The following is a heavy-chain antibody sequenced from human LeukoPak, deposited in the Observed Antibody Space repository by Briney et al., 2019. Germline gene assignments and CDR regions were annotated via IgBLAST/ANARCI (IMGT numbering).Heavy chain of an antibody. D-gene: IGHD4-11*01. CDR3: ARRMGTTRNDAFDI. CDR2: IYPGDSDT. CDR1: GYIYTSYW. J-gene: IGHJ3*02. V-gene: IGHV5-51*01. Sequence: GESLKISCNSSGYIYTSYWIGWVRQMPGKGLEWMGIIYPGDSDTRYSPSFQGQVTISAGKSISTAHLQWSSLKASDTAMYYCARRMGTTRNDAFDIWGQGTMVTVSS.